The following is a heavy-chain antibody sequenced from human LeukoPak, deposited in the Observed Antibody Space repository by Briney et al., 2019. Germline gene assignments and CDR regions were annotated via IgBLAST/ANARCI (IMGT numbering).Heavy chain of an antibody. Sequence: PSETLSLTCAVYGGSFSGYYWTWIRQPPGKGLEWIGEIHYSGSATYNPSLKSRVTISVDTSKNQFSLKMNSVTAADTAVYYCARGYEMYNWFDPWGQGTLVTVSS. CDR3: ARGYEMYNWFDP. V-gene: IGHV4-34*01. J-gene: IGHJ5*02. CDR1: GGSFSGYY. D-gene: IGHD5-12*01. CDR2: IHYSGSA.